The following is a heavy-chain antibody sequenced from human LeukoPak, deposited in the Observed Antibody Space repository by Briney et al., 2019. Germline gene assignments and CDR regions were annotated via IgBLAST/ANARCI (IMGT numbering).Heavy chain of an antibody. CDR3: ARDYCSGGSCYSEFFRFDP. V-gene: IGHV1-2*02. CDR2: INPNSGGT. J-gene: IGHJ5*02. D-gene: IGHD2-15*01. CDR1: GYTFTGYY. Sequence: GASVTVSCKASGYTFTGYYMHWVPQAPGQGLEWMGWINPNSGGTNYAQKFQGRVTMTRDTSISTAYMELSRLRSDDTAVYYCARDYCSGGSCYSEFFRFDPWGQGTLVTVSS.